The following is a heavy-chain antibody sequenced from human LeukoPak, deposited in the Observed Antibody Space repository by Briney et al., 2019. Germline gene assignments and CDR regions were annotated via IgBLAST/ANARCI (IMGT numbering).Heavy chain of an antibody. CDR1: GYTLTQLS. CDR2: FDVEDGEI. D-gene: IGHD3-3*01. CDR3: ATNRQIMILGVVIMPAFDI. V-gene: IGHV1-24*01. J-gene: IGHJ3*02. Sequence: ASVKVSCTVSGYTLTQLSVHWVRQAPGKGLEWMGGFDVEDGEIIYAQKFQGRVTMTEDTSTDTAYMELSSLRSEDTAVYYCATNRQIMILGVVIMPAFDIWGQGTMVTVSS.